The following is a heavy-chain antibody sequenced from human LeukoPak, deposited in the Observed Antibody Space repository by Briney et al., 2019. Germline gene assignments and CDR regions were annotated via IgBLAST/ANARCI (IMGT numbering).Heavy chain of an antibody. V-gene: IGHV1-2*02. CDR2: INPNSGCT. D-gene: IGHD3-9*01. J-gene: IGHJ6*03. CDR3: ARWLGYAILTYYMDV. CDR1: VYTFTDYY. Sequence: ASVNVSCKASVYTFTDYYMHWVGQAPGQGLEWMGWINPNSGCTNYAQKFQGRVTMTRDTSISTAYMQLSRLRSDDTAVYYCARWLGYAILTYYMDVWGKGTTVTVSS.